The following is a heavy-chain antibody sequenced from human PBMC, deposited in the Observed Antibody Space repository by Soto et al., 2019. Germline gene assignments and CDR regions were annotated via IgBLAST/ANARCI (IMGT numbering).Heavy chain of an antibody. V-gene: IGHV1-69*13. CDR2: TIPIFGTA. J-gene: IGHJ4*02. Sequence: SVKVSCKASGGTFSRYAISWVRQAPGQGLEWMGGTIPIFGTANYAQKFQGRVTITADESTSTAYMELSSLRSEDTAVYYCASGRANYYDSSGPFDYWGQGTLVTVSS. CDR1: GGTFSRYA. CDR3: ASGRANYYDSSGPFDY. D-gene: IGHD3-22*01.